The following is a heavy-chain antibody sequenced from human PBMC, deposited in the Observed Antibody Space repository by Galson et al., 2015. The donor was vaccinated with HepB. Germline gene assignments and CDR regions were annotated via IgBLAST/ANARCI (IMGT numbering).Heavy chain of an antibody. CDR1: GFTFSSYA. Sequence: SLRLSCAASGFTFSSYAMHWVRQAPGKGLEWVAVISYDGSNKYYADSVKGLFTISRDNSKNTLYLQMNSLRAEDTAVYYCARDITILRRAGYYYYYGMDVWGQGTTVTASS. CDR3: ARDITILRRAGYYYYYGMDV. D-gene: IGHD3-3*01. V-gene: IGHV3-30-3*01. CDR2: ISYDGSNK. J-gene: IGHJ6*02.